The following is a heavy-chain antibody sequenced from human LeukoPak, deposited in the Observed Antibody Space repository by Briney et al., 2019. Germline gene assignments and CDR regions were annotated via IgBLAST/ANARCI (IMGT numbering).Heavy chain of an antibody. J-gene: IGHJ4*02. CDR1: GFTFSSYE. D-gene: IGHD6-13*01. V-gene: IGHV3-48*03. CDR3: AREEGSSWFGPLDY. CDR2: ISSSGSTI. Sequence: GGSLRLSCAASGFTFSSYEMNWVRQAPRKGLEGGSYISSSGSTIYYAASVKGRFTISRDNAKNSLYLQMNSLRAEDTAVYYCAREEGSSWFGPLDYWGQGTLVTVSS.